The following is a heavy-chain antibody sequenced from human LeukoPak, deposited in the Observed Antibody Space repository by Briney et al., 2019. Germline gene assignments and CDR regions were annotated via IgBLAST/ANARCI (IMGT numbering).Heavy chain of an antibody. CDR3: ARDAGGYSGKYGMDV. Sequence: ASVKVSCKASGYTFTSYYMHWVRQAPGQGLEWMGIINPSGGSTIYAQKFQGRVTMTRDTSTSTVYMELSSLRSEDTAVYYCARDAGGYSGKYGMDVWGQGTTVTVSS. D-gene: IGHD5-12*01. CDR1: GYTFTSYY. V-gene: IGHV1-46*01. J-gene: IGHJ6*02. CDR2: INPSGGST.